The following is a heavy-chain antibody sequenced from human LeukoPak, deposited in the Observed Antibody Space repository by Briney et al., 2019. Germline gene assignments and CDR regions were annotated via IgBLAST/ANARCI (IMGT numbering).Heavy chain of an antibody. CDR1: GSTVSRKY. CDR3: ARESGSGSPFFDY. D-gene: IGHD3-10*01. V-gene: IGHV3-53*01. CDR2: IYSGGTT. J-gene: IGHJ4*02. Sequence: GGSLRLSCAASGSTVSRKYMSWVRQAPGKGLEWVSVIYSGGTTYYADSVKGRFTISRDNSKNTLYLQMNSLRAEDTAVYYCARESGSGSPFFDYWGQGTLVTVSS.